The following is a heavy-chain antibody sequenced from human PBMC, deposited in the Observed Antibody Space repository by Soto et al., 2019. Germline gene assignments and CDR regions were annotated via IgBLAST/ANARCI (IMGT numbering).Heavy chain of an antibody. V-gene: IGHV4-59*08. CDR1: GCSISSYY. Sequence: SETLSLTCTVSGCSISSYYWGWIRQPPGKGLEWIGYIYYSGSTNYNPSLKSRVTISVDTSKNQFSLKLSSVTAADTAVYYCARHRGYGDYDYWGQGTLVTVS. CDR2: IYYSGST. J-gene: IGHJ4*02. D-gene: IGHD4-17*01. CDR3: ARHRGYGDYDY.